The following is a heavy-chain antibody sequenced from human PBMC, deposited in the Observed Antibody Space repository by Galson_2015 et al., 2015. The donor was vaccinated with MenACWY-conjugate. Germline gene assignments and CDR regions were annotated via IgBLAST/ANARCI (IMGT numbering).Heavy chain of an antibody. Sequence: SLRLSCAATSFTVSSNYVAWVRQAPGKGLECVSVIYSGGSTYYTDSVKGPFTVSRDSSKNTVHLQMDNLRVEDTAVYYCARAISLRGSGNFPPDYMDVWGKGTTVTVSS. J-gene: IGHJ6*03. D-gene: IGHD3-10*01. V-gene: IGHV3-53*01. CDR3: ARAISLRGSGNFPPDYMDV. CDR1: SFTVSSNY. CDR2: IYSGGST.